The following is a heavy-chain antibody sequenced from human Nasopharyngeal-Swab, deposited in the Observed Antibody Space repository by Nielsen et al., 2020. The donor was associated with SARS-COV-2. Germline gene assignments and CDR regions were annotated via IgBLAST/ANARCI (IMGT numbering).Heavy chain of an antibody. CDR3: AKVASSSWYNYFDY. CDR1: GFTFSSYA. CDR2: IYSGGSST. V-gene: IGHV3-23*03. J-gene: IGHJ4*02. Sequence: GGSLRLSCAASGFTFSSYAMSWVRQAPGKGLEWVSVIYSGGSSTYYADSVKGRFTISRDNSKNTLYLQMNSLRAEDTAVYYCAKVASSSWYNYFDYWGQGTLVTASS. D-gene: IGHD6-13*01.